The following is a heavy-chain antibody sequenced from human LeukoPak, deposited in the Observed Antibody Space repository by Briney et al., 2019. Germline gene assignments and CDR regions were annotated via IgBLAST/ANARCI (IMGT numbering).Heavy chain of an antibody. CDR3: ARDPGPVGATTGWFDP. J-gene: IGHJ5*02. V-gene: IGHV3-48*01. Sequence: GGSLRLSCAASEFTFSSYSMNWVRQAPGKGLEWVSYITNSGNSKSYADSVKGRFTISRDNTKNSLYLQMNGLRAEDTAVYYCARDPGPVGATTGWFDPWGQGTLVTVSS. CDR2: ITNSGNSK. D-gene: IGHD1-26*01. CDR1: EFTFSSYS.